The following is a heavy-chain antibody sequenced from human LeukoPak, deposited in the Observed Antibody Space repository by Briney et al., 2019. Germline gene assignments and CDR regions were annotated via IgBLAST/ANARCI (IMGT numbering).Heavy chain of an antibody. D-gene: IGHD6-13*01. CDR1: GFTFSSYH. V-gene: IGHV3-23*01. J-gene: IGHJ4*02. CDR2: ISGSGGST. CDR3: AKDPQQQLVNY. Sequence: GGSLRLSCAASGFTFSSYHMNWVRQAPGKGLEWVSGISGSGGSTYYADSVKGRFTISRDNSKNTLFLQMTSLRVEGTAVYYCAKDPQQQLVNYWGQGTLVIVSS.